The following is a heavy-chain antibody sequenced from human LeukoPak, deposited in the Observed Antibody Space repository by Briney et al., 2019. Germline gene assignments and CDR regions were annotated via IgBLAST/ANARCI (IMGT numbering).Heavy chain of an antibody. Sequence: GGSLRLSCAAPGFTFSDYYMNWIRQAPGKGLEWVSYISSSGTTTYYADSVKGRFTISRDNAKNSLYLQMNSLRAEDTAVYYCARTLTADYWGQGTLVTVSS. V-gene: IGHV3-11*04. CDR2: ISSSGTTT. CDR3: ARTLTADY. CDR1: GFTFSDYY. J-gene: IGHJ4*02.